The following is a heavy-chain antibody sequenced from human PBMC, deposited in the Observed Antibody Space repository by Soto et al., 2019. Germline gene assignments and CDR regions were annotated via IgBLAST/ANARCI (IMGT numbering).Heavy chain of an antibody. CDR3: EADSRYCSGGNCEDY. CDR1: GFTFTSSA. CDR2: IVVGSGHT. Sequence: QLQLVQSGPEVKKPGTSVKVSCKASGFTFTSSAMQWVRQARGQRLEWIGWIVVGSGHTNYAQKFQERVTITRDMSTSTAYMELSGLRSEDTAVYYCEADSRYCSGGNCEDYWGQGTLVTVSS. D-gene: IGHD2-15*01. V-gene: IGHV1-58*02. J-gene: IGHJ4*02.